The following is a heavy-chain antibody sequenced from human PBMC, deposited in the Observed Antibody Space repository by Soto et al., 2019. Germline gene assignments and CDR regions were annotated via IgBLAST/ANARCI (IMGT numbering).Heavy chain of an antibody. D-gene: IGHD2-2*03. CDR3: ARVNGYCTSTSCFDY. V-gene: IGHV1-18*01. Sequence: QVLLVQSGADVKKPGASVKVSCKASGYTFSNYGIGWVRQAPGQGLEWMGWISAYSGNTDYARNLQGRVTMTTDTSTSTAYMELRSLGSHDTAVYYCARVNGYCTSTSCFDYWGRGTLVTVSS. J-gene: IGHJ4*02. CDR2: ISAYSGNT. CDR1: GYTFSNYG.